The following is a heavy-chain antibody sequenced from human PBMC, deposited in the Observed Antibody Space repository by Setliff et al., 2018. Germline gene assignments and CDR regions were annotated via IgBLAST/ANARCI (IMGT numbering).Heavy chain of an antibody. D-gene: IGHD3-22*01. J-gene: IGHJ6*04. V-gene: IGHV4-59*11. CDR3: ARLKYYNSGTYWGNWDYYSGMDV. CDR1: GDSMSDHH. CDR2: TSHSGAT. Sequence: PSETLSLTCTVSGDSMSDHHWSWVRQSPGKGLDWIGYTSHSGATKYNPSLKSRVAISIDVSKKQFSLELNSVTPADTAKYYCARLKYYNSGTYWGNWDYYSGMDVWGKGTTVTVSS.